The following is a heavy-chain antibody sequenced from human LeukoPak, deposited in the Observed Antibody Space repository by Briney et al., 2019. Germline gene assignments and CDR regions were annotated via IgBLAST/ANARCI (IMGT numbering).Heavy chain of an antibody. Sequence: PSETLSLTCTVSGGSISSSSYYWGWLRQPPGKGLEWIGYIYYSGSTNYNPSLKSRVTISVDTSKNQFSLNLNSVTAADTAVYYCARDVRPLIHAFDIWGQGTVVTVSS. CDR1: GGSISSSSYY. CDR3: ARDVRPLIHAFDI. CDR2: IYYSGST. J-gene: IGHJ3*02. V-gene: IGHV4-61*01.